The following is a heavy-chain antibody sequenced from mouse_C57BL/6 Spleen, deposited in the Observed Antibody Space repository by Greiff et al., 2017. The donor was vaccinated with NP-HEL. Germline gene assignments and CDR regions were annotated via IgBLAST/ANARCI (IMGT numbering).Heavy chain of an antibody. D-gene: IGHD2-3*01. CDR3: TRQWLLRYFDV. V-gene: IGHV1-15*01. CDR2: IDPETGGT. CDR1: GYTFTAYE. Sequence: QVQLQQSGAELVRPGASVTLSCKASGYTFTAYEMHWVKQTPVHGLEWIGAIDPETGGTAYTQKFKGKAILTADKSSRTAYMELRSLTSEDSAVYYCTRQWLLRYFDVWGTGTTVTVSS. J-gene: IGHJ1*03.